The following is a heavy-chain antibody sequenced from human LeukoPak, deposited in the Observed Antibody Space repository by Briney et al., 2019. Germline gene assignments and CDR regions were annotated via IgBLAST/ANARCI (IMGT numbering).Heavy chain of an antibody. CDR3: ARDSMVAATPEYDY. CDR2: ISAYNGNT. D-gene: IGHD2-15*01. V-gene: IGHV1-18*01. Sequence: ASVKVSCKASGYNFTSYGISWVRQAPGQGLEWMGWISAYNGNTNYAQKLQGRVTMTTDTSTSTAYMELRSLRSDDTAVYYCARDSMVAATPEYDYWGQGTMVTVSS. J-gene: IGHJ4*02. CDR1: GYNFTSYG.